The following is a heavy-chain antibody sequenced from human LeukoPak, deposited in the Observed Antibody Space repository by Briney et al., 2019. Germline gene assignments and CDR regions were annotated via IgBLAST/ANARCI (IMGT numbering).Heavy chain of an antibody. CDR3: ARDGYDSSGFKPYGMDV. Sequence: SVKVSCKASGGTFSSYAISWVRQAPGQGLEWMGRITPFLGIANYAQKFQGRVTITADKSTSTAYMELSSLRSEDTAVYYCARDGYDSSGFKPYGMDVWGQGTTVTVSS. J-gene: IGHJ6*02. CDR2: ITPFLGIA. V-gene: IGHV1-69*04. CDR1: GGTFSSYA. D-gene: IGHD3-22*01.